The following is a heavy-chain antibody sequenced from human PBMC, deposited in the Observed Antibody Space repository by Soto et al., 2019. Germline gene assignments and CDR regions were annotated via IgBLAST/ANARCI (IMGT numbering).Heavy chain of an antibody. Sequence: HPGGSLRLSCAASGFTFSSYGMHWVRQAPGKGLEWVAVIWYDGSNKYYADSVKGRFTISRDNSKNTLYLQMNSLRAEDTAVYYCARVSGSGNYYYMDVWGKGTTVTVSS. V-gene: IGHV3-33*01. J-gene: IGHJ6*03. CDR2: IWYDGSNK. D-gene: IGHD3-10*01. CDR1: GFTFSSYG. CDR3: ARVSGSGNYYYMDV.